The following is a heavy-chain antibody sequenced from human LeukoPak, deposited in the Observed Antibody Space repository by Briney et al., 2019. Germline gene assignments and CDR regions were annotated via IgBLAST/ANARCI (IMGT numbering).Heavy chain of an antibody. V-gene: IGHV1-24*01. J-gene: IGHJ4*02. CDR3: ATLTNVDTAMVTDY. D-gene: IGHD5-18*01. CDR2: FDPEDGET. Sequence: EASVKVSCKVSGYTLTELSMHWVRQAPGKGLEWMGGFDPEDGETIYAQKFQGRVTMTEDTSTDTAYMELSSLRSEDTAVYYCATLTNVDTAMVTDYWGQGTLVTVSS. CDR1: GYTLTELS.